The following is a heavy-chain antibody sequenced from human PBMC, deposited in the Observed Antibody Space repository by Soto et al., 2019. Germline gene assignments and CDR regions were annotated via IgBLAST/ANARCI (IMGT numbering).Heavy chain of an antibody. CDR2: IKSKTDGGTT. J-gene: IGHJ6*02. Sequence: EVQLVESGGGLVKPGGSLRLSCAASGFTFSNAWMSWVRQAPGKGLEWVGRIKSKTDGGTTDYAAPVKGRFTISRDDSKNTLYLQMNSLKTEETAVYYCTTLYYYDSSGYYNYYYGMDVWGQGTTVTVSS. V-gene: IGHV3-15*01. D-gene: IGHD3-22*01. CDR3: TTLYYYDSSGYYNYYYGMDV. CDR1: GFTFSNAW.